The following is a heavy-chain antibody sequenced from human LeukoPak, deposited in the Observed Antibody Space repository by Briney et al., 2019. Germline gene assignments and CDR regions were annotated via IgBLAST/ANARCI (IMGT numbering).Heavy chain of an antibody. V-gene: IGHV3-21*01. D-gene: IGHD5-12*01. CDR3: ARAQAGEYSGYDD. CDR2: ISSSSSYI. Sequence: GGSLRLSCAASGFTFSSSPMSWVRQAPGKGLEWVSSISSSSSYIYYADSVKGRFTISRDNAKNSLYLQMNSLRAEDTAVYYCARAQAGEYSGYDDWGQGTLVTVSS. CDR1: GFTFSSSP. J-gene: IGHJ4*02.